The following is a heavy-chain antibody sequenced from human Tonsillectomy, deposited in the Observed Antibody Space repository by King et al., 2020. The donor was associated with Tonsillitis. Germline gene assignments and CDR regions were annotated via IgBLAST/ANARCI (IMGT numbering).Heavy chain of an antibody. CDR2: IGGSSVNT. D-gene: IGHD3-10*01. CDR1: GFTFSSYG. J-gene: IGHJ4*02. V-gene: IGHV3-23*04. Sequence: VQLVESGGGLVQPGGSLRLSCAASGFTFSSYGMFWVRQAPGKGLEWVSAIGGSSVNTYYADSVKGRFTISRDNSKNMLYLQMNSLRVEDAALYYCAERRTPSGPGDFDYWGQGTLVIVSS. CDR3: AERRTPSGPGDFDY.